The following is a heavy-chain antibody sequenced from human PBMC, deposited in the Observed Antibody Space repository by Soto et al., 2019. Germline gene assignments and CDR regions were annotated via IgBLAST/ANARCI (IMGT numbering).Heavy chain of an antibody. D-gene: IGHD6-6*01. CDR3: ARSPYSSSMFVVACDY. CDR1: GGTLSSYA. J-gene: IGHJ4*02. Sequence: QVQLVQSGAEVKKPGSSVKVSCKASGGTLSSYAINWVRQAPGQGLEWMGGIVPTFGTVKYAEKFQGRLTITADESTNTAYMELSSLKSEYTAVYYCARSPYSSSMFVVACDYWGQGTLVTVSS. CDR2: IVPTFGTV. V-gene: IGHV1-69*01.